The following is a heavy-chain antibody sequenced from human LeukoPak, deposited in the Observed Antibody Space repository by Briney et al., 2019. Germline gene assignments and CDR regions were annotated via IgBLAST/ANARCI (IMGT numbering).Heavy chain of an antibody. CDR1: GFTFSDYY. CDR3: ARDEQWINYAFDI. V-gene: IGHV3-11*06. D-gene: IGHD6-19*01. CDR2: ISSSSSYT. J-gene: IGHJ3*02. Sequence: GGSLRLSCAASGFTFSDYYMSWIRQAPGKWLEWVSYISSSSSYTNYADSVKGRFTISRDNAKNSLYLQMNSLRAEGTAVYYCARDEQWINYAFDIWGQGTMVTVSS.